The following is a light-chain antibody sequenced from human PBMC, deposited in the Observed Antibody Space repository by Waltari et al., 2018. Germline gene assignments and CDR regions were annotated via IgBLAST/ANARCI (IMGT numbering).Light chain of an antibody. CDR2: EVS. J-gene: IGLJ3*02. Sequence: QSALTQPASVSGSPGQSITISCTGTSSDVGSYNLVSWYQQHPGKAPKLMIYEVSKRPSVVSNRFSGSKSGNTASLPISGLQAEDEADYYCCSYAGSSTLVFGGGTKLTVL. CDR3: CSYAGSSTLV. V-gene: IGLV2-23*02. CDR1: SSDVGSYNL.